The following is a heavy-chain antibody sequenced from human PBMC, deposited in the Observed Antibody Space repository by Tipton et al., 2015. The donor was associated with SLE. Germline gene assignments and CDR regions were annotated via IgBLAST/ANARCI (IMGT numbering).Heavy chain of an antibody. CDR3: ARGSVVADDY. D-gene: IGHD2-15*01. J-gene: IGHJ4*01. CDR2: IYYSRHT. Sequence: TLSLTCTVSGASISSHYWNWIRQTPGKGLGWSGYIYYSRHTNYNPSLESRVTISIDTSKNQLSLKLTSVTAADTAVYYCARGSVVADDYWGQGTLVTVSS. V-gene: IGHV4-59*11. CDR1: GASISSHY.